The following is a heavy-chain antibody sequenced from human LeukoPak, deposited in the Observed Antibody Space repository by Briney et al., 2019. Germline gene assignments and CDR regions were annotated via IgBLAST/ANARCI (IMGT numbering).Heavy chain of an antibody. CDR1: GGSISSGDYY. J-gene: IGHJ5*02. CDR3: ARDRITGDADWFDP. Sequence: PSETLSLTCTVSGGSISSGDYYWSWIRQPPGKGLEWIGYIYYSGSTYYSPSLKSRVTISVDTSKNQFSLKLSSVTAADTAVYYCARDRITGDADWFDPWGQGTLVTVSS. V-gene: IGHV4-30-4*01. D-gene: IGHD7-27*01. CDR2: IYYSGST.